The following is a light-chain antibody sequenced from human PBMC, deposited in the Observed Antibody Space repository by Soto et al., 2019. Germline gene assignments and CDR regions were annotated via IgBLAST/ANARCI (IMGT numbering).Light chain of an antibody. Sequence: SYELTQPSSVSVSPGQTARITCSGDVLAKKYTRWFQQKPGQAPVLVIYKDNERPSGIPERFSGSSSGTTVTLTISGAQVEEEADYYCYSAADNNQGVFGGGAKLTVL. CDR3: YSAADNNQGV. V-gene: IGLV3-27*01. J-gene: IGLJ2*01. CDR2: KDN. CDR1: VLAKKY.